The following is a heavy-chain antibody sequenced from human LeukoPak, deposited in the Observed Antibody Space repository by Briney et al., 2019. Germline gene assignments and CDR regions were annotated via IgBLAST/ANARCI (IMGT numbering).Heavy chain of an antibody. V-gene: IGHV4-39*01. CDR2: IYYSGST. CDR1: GGSIFTTSYY. Sequence: SEALSLTCTVAGGSIFTTSYYWDWIRQPPGKGLEWIGSIYYSGSTYYNPSLKSRVTISVDTSKNQFSLKLSSVTAADTAVYYCARQKGVVAATFDYWGQGTLVTVSS. D-gene: IGHD2-15*01. J-gene: IGHJ4*02. CDR3: ARQKGVVAATFDY.